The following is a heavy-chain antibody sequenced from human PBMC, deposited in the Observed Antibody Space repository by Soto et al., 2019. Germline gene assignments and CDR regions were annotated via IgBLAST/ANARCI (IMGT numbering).Heavy chain of an antibody. J-gene: IGHJ5*01. D-gene: IGHD1-26*01. V-gene: IGHV3-30*03. CDR3: ARWVGGSMSDNSGTLDS. Sequence: QVQLVESGGGVVQPGTSLRLTCAASGFIFSGSGMHWVRQAPGKGLERVALIAYDGSRVYYVDSVRGRFTVSRDNAGNMLYLEMNSLKEEETAVYYCARWVGGSMSDNSGTLDSWGQGTLVTVSS. CDR1: GFIFSGSG. CDR2: IAYDGSRV.